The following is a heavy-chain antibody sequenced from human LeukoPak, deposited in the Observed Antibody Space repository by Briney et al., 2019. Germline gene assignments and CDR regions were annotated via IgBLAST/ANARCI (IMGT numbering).Heavy chain of an antibody. J-gene: IGHJ6*02. CDR3: AKDVYYGMDV. Sequence: PGRSLRLSCAASGFTFSSYGMHWVRQAPGKGLEWVAVISYDGSNKYYADSVKGRFTISRDNSKNTLYLQMNSLRAKDTAVYYCAKDVYYGMDVWGQGTTVTVSS. V-gene: IGHV3-30*18. CDR2: ISYDGSNK. CDR1: GFTFSSYG.